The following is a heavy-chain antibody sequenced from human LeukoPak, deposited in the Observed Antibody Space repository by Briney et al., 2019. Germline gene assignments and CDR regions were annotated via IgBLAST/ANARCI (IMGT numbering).Heavy chain of an antibody. D-gene: IGHD4-11*01. J-gene: IGHJ4*02. CDR3: AKDEGGPTVSDY. CDR1: GFTFSNYG. Sequence: PGGSLRLSCAASGFTFSNYGMHWVRQAPGKGLKWVAFIPYGGTSEYYADSVRGRFTISRDNSKETLYLQMNSLRIEDTALYYCAKDEGGPTVSDYWGQGTLVTVSS. CDR2: IPYGGTSE. V-gene: IGHV3-30*02.